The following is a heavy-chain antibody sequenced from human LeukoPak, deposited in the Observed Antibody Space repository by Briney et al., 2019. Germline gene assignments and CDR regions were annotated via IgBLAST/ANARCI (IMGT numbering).Heavy chain of an antibody. CDR2: INHSGST. D-gene: IGHD1-14*01. Sequence: SETLSLTCAVYGGSFSGYYWSWIRQPPGKGLEWIGEINHSGSTNYNPSLKSRVTISVDTAKNQFSLKLSSVTAADTAVYYCARRSRRGLDYWGQGNLVTVSS. J-gene: IGHJ4*02. V-gene: IGHV4-34*01. CDR1: GGSFSGYY. CDR3: ARRSRRGLDY.